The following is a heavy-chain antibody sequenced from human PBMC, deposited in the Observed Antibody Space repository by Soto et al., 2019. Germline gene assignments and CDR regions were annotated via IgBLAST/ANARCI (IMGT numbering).Heavy chain of an antibody. J-gene: IGHJ5*01. CDR3: ARMASFGSLNWFDP. V-gene: IGHV1-8*01. CDR2: MNPGSGDT. Sequence: EASVKVSCKASGYTFTNNDVTWVRQATGQGLEWMGWMNPGSGDTGYAQKFQGRVTMTRDISIATAYMELSSLRSEDTAIYYCARMASFGSLNWFDPWGQGTLVTAPQ. CDR1: GYTFTNND. D-gene: IGHD5-18*01.